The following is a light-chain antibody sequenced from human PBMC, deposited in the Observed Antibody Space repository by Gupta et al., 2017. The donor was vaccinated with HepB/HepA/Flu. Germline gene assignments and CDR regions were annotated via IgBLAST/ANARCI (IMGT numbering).Light chain of an antibody. Sequence: QSVLTQPPSASETPGQRVAISCSGSKSNIGSNHVYWYQQFPGTAPKLLIYRTTQRPSGVPDRFSGSKSGTSASLAISGLRSEYEADYYCAVWDDSLRGHWVFGGGTRVTVL. CDR1: KSNIGSNH. CDR3: AVWDDSLRGHWV. CDR2: RTT. J-gene: IGLJ3*02. V-gene: IGLV1-47*01.